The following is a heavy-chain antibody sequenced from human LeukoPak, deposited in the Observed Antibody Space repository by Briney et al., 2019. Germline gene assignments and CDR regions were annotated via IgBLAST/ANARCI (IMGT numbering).Heavy chain of an antibody. CDR1: GFTFSGSA. V-gene: IGHV3-73*01. Sequence: GGSLRLSCAVSGFTFSGSAIHWVRQASGKGLEWVGRIRSKPNTYATAYAASVKGRFTISRDDSKNTAYLQMNSLKTEDTAVYYCTSRSFVVAAAGNYDFDYWGQGTLVTVSS. J-gene: IGHJ4*02. D-gene: IGHD6-13*01. CDR3: TSRSFVVAAAGNYDFDY. CDR2: IRSKPNTYAT.